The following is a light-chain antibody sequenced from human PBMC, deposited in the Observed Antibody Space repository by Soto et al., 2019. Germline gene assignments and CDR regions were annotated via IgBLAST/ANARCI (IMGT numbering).Light chain of an antibody. CDR2: KIS. CDR1: QSLVHSDGNTY. Sequence: DIVLTQAPLSSPVTLGQPASISCRSSQSLVHSDGNTYLSWLHQRPGQPPRLLIYKISKRFSGVPDRFSGSGAGTDFTPTITRVEAEDVGVYYCMQATHSPWAFGQGTKVEIK. J-gene: IGKJ1*01. V-gene: IGKV2-24*01. CDR3: MQATHSPWA.